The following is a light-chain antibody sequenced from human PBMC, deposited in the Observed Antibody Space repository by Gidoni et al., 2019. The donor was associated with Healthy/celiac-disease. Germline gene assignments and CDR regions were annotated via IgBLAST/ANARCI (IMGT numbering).Light chain of an antibody. J-gene: IGKJ1*01. Sequence: DIQMTQSPSTLSASVGDRVTITCRASQSSSSWLAWYQQKPGKAPKLLIYKASSLESGVTSRFSGSGSGTEFTLTISSLQPDDFATYYCQQYNSYSWTFGQGTKVEIK. CDR2: KAS. V-gene: IGKV1-5*03. CDR3: QQYNSYSWT. CDR1: QSSSSW.